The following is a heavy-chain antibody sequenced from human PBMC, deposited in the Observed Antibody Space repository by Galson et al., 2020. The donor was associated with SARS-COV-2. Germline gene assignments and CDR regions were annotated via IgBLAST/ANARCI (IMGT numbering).Heavy chain of an antibody. CDR2: ISGSGGST. V-gene: IGHV3-23*01. Sequence: GGSLRLSCAASGFTFSSYAMSWVRQAPGKGLEWVSAISGSGGSTYYADSVKGRFTISRDNSKNTLYLQMNSLRAEDTAVYYCAKFFWEPQRSSYYYYGMDVWGQGTTVTVSS. CDR3: AKFFWEPQRSSYYYYGMDV. D-gene: IGHD1-26*01. J-gene: IGHJ6*02. CDR1: GFTFSSYA.